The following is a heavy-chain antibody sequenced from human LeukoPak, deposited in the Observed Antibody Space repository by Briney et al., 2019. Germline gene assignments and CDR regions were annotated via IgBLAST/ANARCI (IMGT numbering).Heavy chain of an antibody. CDR3: ARDWGSGSYRFDY. V-gene: IGHV1-18*04. CDR2: ISAYNGNT. J-gene: IGHJ4*02. CDR1: VFTFTSNG. Sequence: ASVKVSCKASVFTFTSNGSSWVRQAPEQGLEWMGWISAYNGNTNYAQKLQGRVTMTTDTSTSTAYMELKSLRSDDTAVYYCARDWGSGSYRFDYWGQGTLVTVSS. D-gene: IGHD3-10*01.